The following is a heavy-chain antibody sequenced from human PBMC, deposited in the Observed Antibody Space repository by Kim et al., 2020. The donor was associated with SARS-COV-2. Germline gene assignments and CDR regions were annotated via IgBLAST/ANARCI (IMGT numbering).Heavy chain of an antibody. CDR2: ISGNGGTA. CDR1: GFTFSTYA. CDR3: AKLKTTSCYSAMDV. Sequence: GGSLRLSCAASGFTFSTYAMSWVRQAPGKGLEWVSGISGNGGTAYYADSVKGRFYISRDDSKNTLYLQMSSLRAEATAVFYCAKLKTTSCYSAMDVWGQG. J-gene: IGHJ6*02. V-gene: IGHV3-23*01. D-gene: IGHD2-2*02.